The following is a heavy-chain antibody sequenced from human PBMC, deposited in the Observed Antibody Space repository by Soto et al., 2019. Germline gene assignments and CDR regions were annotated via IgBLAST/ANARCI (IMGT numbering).Heavy chain of an antibody. Sequence: QVQLVESGGGVVQPGRSLRLSCAASGFTFSSYGMHWVRQAPGKGLEWVAVIWYDGSNKYYADSVKGRFTISRDNSKNTLYLQMTSRRAEDMAVYYCARVIRPGYISGRGLDYWGQGTLVTVSS. J-gene: IGHJ4*02. V-gene: IGHV3-33*01. CDR2: IWYDGSNK. CDR1: GFTFSSYG. CDR3: ARVIRPGYISGRGLDY. D-gene: IGHD6-19*01.